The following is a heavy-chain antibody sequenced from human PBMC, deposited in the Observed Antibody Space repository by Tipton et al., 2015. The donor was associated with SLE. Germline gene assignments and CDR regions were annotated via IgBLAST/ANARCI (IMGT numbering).Heavy chain of an antibody. CDR2: FYHSGST. D-gene: IGHD3-9*01. CDR1: GHSISSGYY. CDR3: GRHDPIDNY. J-gene: IGHJ4*02. V-gene: IGHV4-38-2*02. Sequence: GLVKPSETLSLICNVSGHSISSGYYWGWIRQFPGKGLEWIGSFYHSGSTYYNPSLKSRVTISVDTSKNQFSLKLTSVTAADTAVYYCGRHDPIDNYWGQGALVTVSS.